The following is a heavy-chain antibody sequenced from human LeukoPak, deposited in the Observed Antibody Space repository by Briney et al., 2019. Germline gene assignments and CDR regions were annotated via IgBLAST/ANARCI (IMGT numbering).Heavy chain of an antibody. CDR3: ARDPQLRYFDWYGPGGIGMDV. J-gene: IGHJ6*02. Sequence: PGGSLRLSCAASGFTFSGYAMSWVRQAPGKGLEWVSTISGSGVSTYYADSVKGRFTISRDNAKNSLYLQMNSLRAEDTAVYYCARDPQLRYFDWYGPGGIGMDVWGQGTTVTVSS. D-gene: IGHD3-9*01. CDR1: GFTFSGYA. V-gene: IGHV3-23*01. CDR2: ISGSGVST.